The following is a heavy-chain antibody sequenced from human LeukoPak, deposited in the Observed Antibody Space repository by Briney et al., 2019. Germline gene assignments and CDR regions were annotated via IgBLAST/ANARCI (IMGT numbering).Heavy chain of an antibody. CDR1: GGSFRGYY. D-gene: IGHD6-19*01. J-gene: IGHJ4*02. CDR3: ARGYSSGWYVKNFDY. CDR2: INHSGST. V-gene: IGHV4-34*01. Sequence: TSETLSLTCAVYGGSFRGYYWSWIRQPPRKGLEWIGEINHSGSTNYNPSLKSRVTISVDTSKNQYSLKLSSVTAADTAVYYCARGYSSGWYVKNFDYWGQGTLVTVSS.